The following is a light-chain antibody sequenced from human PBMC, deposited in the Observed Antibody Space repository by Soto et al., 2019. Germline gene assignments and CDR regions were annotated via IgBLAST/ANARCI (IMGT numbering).Light chain of an antibody. V-gene: IGLV6-57*04. CDR3: QSYDSSNLV. Sequence: FMLTQPHSVSESPGKTVTISCTRSSGGIASNYVQWYQQRPGSAPTTVIYEDNQRPSGVPDRFSGSIDGSSNSASLTISGLKTEDEADYYCQSYDSSNLVFGGGTKITVL. CDR1: SGGIASNY. CDR2: EDN. J-gene: IGLJ2*01.